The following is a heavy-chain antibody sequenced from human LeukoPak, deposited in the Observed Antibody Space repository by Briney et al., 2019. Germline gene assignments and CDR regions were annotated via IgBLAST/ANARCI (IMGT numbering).Heavy chain of an antibody. J-gene: IGHJ4*02. CDR2: ISYDGSNK. CDR3: ARDLCTELLQECYFDY. Sequence: GRSLRLSCAASGFTFSSYAMHWVRQAPGKGLEWVAVISYDGSNKYYADSVKGRFTISRDNSKNTLYLQMNSLRAEDTAVYYCARDLCTELLQECYFDYWGQGTLVTVSS. V-gene: IGHV3-30-3*01. CDR1: GFTFSSYA. D-gene: IGHD1-26*01.